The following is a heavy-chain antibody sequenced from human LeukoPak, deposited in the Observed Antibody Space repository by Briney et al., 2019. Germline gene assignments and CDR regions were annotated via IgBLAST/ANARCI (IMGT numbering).Heavy chain of an antibody. D-gene: IGHD3-22*01. CDR3: AVQRGLDY. CDR1: GFSFSSYT. V-gene: IGHV3-21*01. J-gene: IGHJ4*02. CDR2: ISSSSGYR. Sequence: PGGSLRLSCAASGFSFSSYTLNWVSQAPGKGLEWVSAISSSSGYRYYADSVKGRFTISRDNAKNTLFLQMKSLRAEDTAVYYCAVQRGLDYWGQGTLVTVSS.